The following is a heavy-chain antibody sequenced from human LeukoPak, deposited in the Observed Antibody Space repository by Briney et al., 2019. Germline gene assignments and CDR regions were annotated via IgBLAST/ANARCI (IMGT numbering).Heavy chain of an antibody. Sequence: SQTLSLTCTVSGGSISRGDYYWRWIRQPPGKGLEWIGYIYYSGSTYYNPSLKSRVTISVDTSKNQYSLKLSSVTAADTAVYYCARGGSQPGFDYWGQGTLVTVSS. CDR2: IYYSGST. V-gene: IGHV4-30-4*01. J-gene: IGHJ4*02. D-gene: IGHD3-10*01. CDR3: ARGGSQPGFDY. CDR1: GGSISRGDYY.